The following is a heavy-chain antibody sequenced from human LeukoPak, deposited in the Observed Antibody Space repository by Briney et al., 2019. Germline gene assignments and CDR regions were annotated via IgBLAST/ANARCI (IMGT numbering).Heavy chain of an antibody. CDR3: ARIVTLNWFDP. CDR2: ISSSSSTI. D-gene: IGHD3-9*01. Sequence: GGSLRLSCAASGLNFSSRWMNWVRQAPGKGLEWISYISSSSSTIYYADSVKGRFTISRDNAKNSLYLQMNSLRAEDTAVHYCARIVTLNWFDPWGQGALVTVSS. V-gene: IGHV3-48*01. CDR1: GLNFSSRW. J-gene: IGHJ5*02.